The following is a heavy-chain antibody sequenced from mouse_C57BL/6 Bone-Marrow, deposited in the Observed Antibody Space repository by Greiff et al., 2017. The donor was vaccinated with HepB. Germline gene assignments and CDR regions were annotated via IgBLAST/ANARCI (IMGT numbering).Heavy chain of an antibody. CDR2: IHPNSGST. D-gene: IGHD1-1*01. Sequence: QVQLQQPGAELVKPGASVKLSCKASGYTFTSYWMHWVKQRPGQGLEWIGMIHPNSGSTNYNENFKSKATLTVDKSSSTAYMQRSSLTSEDSAVYNCARIPRNYYGSSFQLAWFAYWGQGTLVTVSA. J-gene: IGHJ3*01. CDR3: ARIPRNYYGSSFQLAWFAY. CDR1: GYTFTSYW. V-gene: IGHV1-64*01.